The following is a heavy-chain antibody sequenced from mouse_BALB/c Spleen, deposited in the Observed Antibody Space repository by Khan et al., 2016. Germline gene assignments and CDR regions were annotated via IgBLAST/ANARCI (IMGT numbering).Heavy chain of an antibody. CDR3: TRVDTTGYAWFAY. D-gene: IGHD3-2*01. V-gene: IGHV1-5*01. CDR2: IYPGNSDA. J-gene: IGHJ3*01. CDR1: GYTFSSYW. Sequence: VQLQQSGTVLARPGASVKMSCKASGYTFSSYWMHWVKQRHGQGLEWIGVIYPGNSDATYNQKLKGKAELTAVTSHSTAYMELSSLTNEDSAVYYCTRVDTTGYAWFAYWGQGTLVTVSA.